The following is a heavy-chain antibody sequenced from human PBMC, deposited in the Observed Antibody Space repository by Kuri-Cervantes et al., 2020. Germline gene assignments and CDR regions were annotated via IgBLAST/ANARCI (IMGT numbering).Heavy chain of an antibody. Sequence: GESLKISCAASGFTFSSSGMHWVRQAPGKGLEWVSGINWNGGSTGYADSVKGRFTISRDNAKNSLYLQMNSLRAEDTALYHCARDLNGDIENWFDPWGQGTLVTVSS. CDR2: INWNGGST. CDR3: ARDLNGDIENWFDP. CDR1: GFTFSSSG. J-gene: IGHJ5*02. D-gene: IGHD3-9*01. V-gene: IGHV3-20*01.